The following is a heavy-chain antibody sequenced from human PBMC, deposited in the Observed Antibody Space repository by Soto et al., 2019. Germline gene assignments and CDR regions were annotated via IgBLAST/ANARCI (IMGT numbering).Heavy chain of an antibody. J-gene: IGHJ5*02. CDR1: GGSINSGGSY. CDR2: IYSSAST. V-gene: IGHV4-31*11. CDR3: AREEGARLRSDWFDP. D-gene: IGHD6-6*01. Sequence: QVQLQESGPGLVKPSQTLSLTCVVSGGSINSGGSYWSWIRQHPGKGLEWIGYIYSSASTYYNPSLSSRLTISVDMSKNQFSLKLTSVTAADTAVYYCAREEGARLRSDWFDPWGQGTLVTVSS.